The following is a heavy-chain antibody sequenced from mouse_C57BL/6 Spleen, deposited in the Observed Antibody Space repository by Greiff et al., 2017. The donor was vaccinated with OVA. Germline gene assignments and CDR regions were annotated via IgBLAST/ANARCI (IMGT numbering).Heavy chain of an antibody. D-gene: IGHD2-4*01. J-gene: IGHJ4*01. CDR2: FHPYNDDT. V-gene: IGHV1-47*01. CDR3: ARCGDYDDYAMDY. Sequence: VQLVESGAELVKPGASVKMSCKASGYTFTTYPIEWMKQNHGKSLEWIGNFHPYNDDTKYNEKFKGKATLTVEKSSSTVYLELSRLTSDDSAVYYCARCGDYDDYAMDYWGQGTSVTVSS. CDR1: GYTFTTYP.